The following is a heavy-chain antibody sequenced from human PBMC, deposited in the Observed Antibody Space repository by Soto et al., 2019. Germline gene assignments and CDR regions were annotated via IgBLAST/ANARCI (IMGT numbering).Heavy chain of an antibody. D-gene: IGHD6-13*01. CDR2: IYYTGTT. Sequence: PSETLSLTCAVFCDSINNSYWSWIRQPPGKRLEWIGNIYYTGTTTYNPSLESRVTMSVDTSKNQFSLKLNSVDAADTTVYYCAKYRRTEAEGFTLDYWGRGTLVTVSS. V-gene: IGHV4-59*01. CDR1: CDSINNSY. CDR3: AKYRRTEAEGFTLDY. J-gene: IGHJ4*02.